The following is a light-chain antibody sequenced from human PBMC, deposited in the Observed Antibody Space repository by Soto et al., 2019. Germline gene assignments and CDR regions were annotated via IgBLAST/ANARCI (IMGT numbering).Light chain of an antibody. V-gene: IGKV1-33*01. J-gene: IGKJ4*01. CDR1: QHINNY. CDR2: SAS. Sequence: DIQMTQSPSSLSASVGDRVTITCQASQHINNYLNWYQQKPGKAPKLLIYSASTLQSGVPSRFSGSGSGTDFSLTIRSPQPEDIATYYCQHFDHLPVSFGGGTKVEIK. CDR3: QHFDHLPVS.